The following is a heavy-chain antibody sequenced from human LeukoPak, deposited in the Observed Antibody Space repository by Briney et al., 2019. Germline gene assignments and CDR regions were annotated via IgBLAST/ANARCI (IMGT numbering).Heavy chain of an antibody. Sequence: SETLSLTCTVSGGSISSGSYYWGWIRQPPGKGLEWIGSIYYSGRTYYNPSLKSRVTISVDTSKNQFSLKLSSVTAADTAVYYCASDYGSGSWSYYYYYMDVWGKGTTVTVSS. CDR1: GGSISSGSYY. CDR2: IYYSGRT. V-gene: IGHV4-39*07. D-gene: IGHD3-10*01. CDR3: ASDYGSGSWSYYYYYMDV. J-gene: IGHJ6*03.